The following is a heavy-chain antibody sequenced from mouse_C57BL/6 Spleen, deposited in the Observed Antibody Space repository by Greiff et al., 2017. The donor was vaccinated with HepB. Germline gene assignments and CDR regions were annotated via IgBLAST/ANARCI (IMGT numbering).Heavy chain of an antibody. CDR3: ARDYYGSSLFDY. D-gene: IGHD1-1*01. Sequence: EVKLMESGPGLVKPSQSLSLTCSVTGYSITSGYYWNWIRQFPGNKLEWMGYISYDGSNNYNPSLKNRTSITLDTSKNQFFLKLNSVTTEDTATYYCARDYYGSSLFDYWGQGTTLTVSS. CDR2: ISYDGSN. J-gene: IGHJ2*01. V-gene: IGHV3-6*01. CDR1: GYSITSGYY.